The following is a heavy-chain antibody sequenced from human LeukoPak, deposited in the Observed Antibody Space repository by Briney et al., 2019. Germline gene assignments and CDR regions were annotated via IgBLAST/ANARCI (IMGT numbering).Heavy chain of an antibody. J-gene: IGHJ6*03. CDR3: AKNSYWQYQLPYLGYYYYYMDV. Sequence: GGSLRLSCAASGFTFSSYGMHWVRQAPGKGLEWVAVISYDGSNKYYADSVKGRFTISRDNSKNTLYLQMNSLRAEDTAVYYCAKNSYWQYQLPYLGYYYYYMDVWGKGTTVTVSS. V-gene: IGHV3-30*18. CDR2: ISYDGSNK. CDR1: GFTFSSYG. D-gene: IGHD2-2*02.